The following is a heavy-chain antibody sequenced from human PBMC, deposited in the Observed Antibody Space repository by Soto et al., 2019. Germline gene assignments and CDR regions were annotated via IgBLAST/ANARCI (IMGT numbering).Heavy chain of an antibody. CDR2: ISSSSSYI. Sequence: GGSLRLSCAASGFTFSSYSMNWVRQAPGKGLEWVSSISSSSSYIYYADSVKGRFTISRDNAKNSLYLQMNSLRAEDTAVYYCSSKIRPGTTDDWGQGTLVTVSS. V-gene: IGHV3-21*01. CDR1: GFTFSSYS. D-gene: IGHD1-7*01. CDR3: SSKIRPGTTDD. J-gene: IGHJ4*02.